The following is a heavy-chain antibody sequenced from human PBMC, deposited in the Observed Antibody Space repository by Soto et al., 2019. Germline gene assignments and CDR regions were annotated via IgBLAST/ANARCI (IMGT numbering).Heavy chain of an antibody. J-gene: IGHJ4*02. CDR2: INHSGST. D-gene: IGHD6-6*01. CDR3: AREGPSIAAPDY. CDR1: GGSFSGYY. Sequence: QVQLQQWGAGLLKPSETLSLTCAVYGGSFSGYYWSWIRQPPGKGLEWIGEINHSGSTNYNPSLKSRVTISVDTSKNQFSLKQSSVTAADTAVYYCAREGPSIAAPDYWGQGTLVTVSS. V-gene: IGHV4-34*01.